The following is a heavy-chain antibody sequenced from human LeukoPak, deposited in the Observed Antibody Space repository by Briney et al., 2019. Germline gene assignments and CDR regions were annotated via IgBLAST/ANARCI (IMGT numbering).Heavy chain of an antibody. CDR1: GFTFDDYA. Sequence: AGRSLRLSCAASGFTFDDYAMHWVRQAPGKGLEWVSGISWNSGSIGYADSVKGRFTISRDNAKNSLYLRMNSLRAEDTALYYCAKGREDDYVWGFFDYWGQGTLVTVSS. V-gene: IGHV3-9*01. J-gene: IGHJ4*02. D-gene: IGHD3-16*01. CDR3: AKGREDDYVWGFFDY. CDR2: ISWNSGSI.